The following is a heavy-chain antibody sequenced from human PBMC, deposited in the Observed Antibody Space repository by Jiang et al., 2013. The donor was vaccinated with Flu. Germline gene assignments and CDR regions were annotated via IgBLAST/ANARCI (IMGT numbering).Heavy chain of an antibody. CDR2: TYYRSKWYN. CDR3: ARGGTYCGVNCYSGLDY. D-gene: IGHD2-21*01. Sequence: RTYYRSKWYNEYAESVKSRITIKPDTSKNQFSLQLNSVTPEDTAVYHCARGGTYCGVNCYSGLDYWGQGTLVTVSS. J-gene: IGHJ4*02. V-gene: IGHV6-1*01.